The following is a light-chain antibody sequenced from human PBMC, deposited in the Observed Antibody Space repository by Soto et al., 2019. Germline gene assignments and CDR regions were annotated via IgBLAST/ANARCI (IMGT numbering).Light chain of an antibody. CDR1: QSIGDS. V-gene: IGKV1-5*01. CDR2: DVS. J-gene: IGKJ1*01. CDR3: QQHNGYSRT. Sequence: DIQMTQAPSVLSASVGDRVTITCRSSQSIGDSLAWYQQKPGKAPYLLISDVSSLERGVPSRFSVSGSRTEVTLTISSMQPDYFATFSCQQHNGYSRTFAQGTKVDIK.